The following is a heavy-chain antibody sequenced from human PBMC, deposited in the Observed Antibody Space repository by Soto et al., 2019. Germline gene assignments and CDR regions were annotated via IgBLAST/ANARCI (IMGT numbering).Heavy chain of an antibody. CDR2: IWYDGSNK. V-gene: IGHV3-33*01. CDR3: ARHLIGRYGLGAFDI. CDR1: GFTFSNYG. J-gene: IGHJ3*02. D-gene: IGHD5-18*01. Sequence: TXGSLRLSFAASGFTFSNYGMHWVRQAPGKGLEWVAVIWYDGSNKYYADSVKGRFTISRDNSKNTLYLQMNRLRVEDTAVYYCARHLIGRYGLGAFDIWGRGTMVTVSS.